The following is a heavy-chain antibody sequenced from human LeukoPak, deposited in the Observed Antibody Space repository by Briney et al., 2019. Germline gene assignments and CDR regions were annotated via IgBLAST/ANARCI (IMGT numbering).Heavy chain of an antibody. V-gene: IGHV3-21*01. CDR3: ARAPALRSALDY. CDR2: ISSSSSYI. J-gene: IGHJ4*02. D-gene: IGHD5/OR15-5a*01. Sequence: GGSLRLSCAASGFTFSSYSMNWVRQAPGKGLEWVSSISSSSSYIYYADSVKGRFTISRDNAKNSLYLQMNSLRAEDTAVYYCARAPALRSALDYWGQGTLVTASS. CDR1: GFTFSSYS.